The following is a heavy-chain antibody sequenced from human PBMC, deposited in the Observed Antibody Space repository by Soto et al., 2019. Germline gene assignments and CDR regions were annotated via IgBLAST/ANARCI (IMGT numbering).Heavy chain of an antibody. CDR2: IKQDGSEK. V-gene: IGHV3-7*01. CDR1: GFTFSSYW. Sequence: GSLRLSCAASGFTFSSYWMSWVRQAPGKGLEWVANIKQDGSEKYYVDSVKGRFTISRDNAKNSLYLQMNSLRAEDTAVYYCARGSLRRYFDWLLYYYYGMDVWGQGTTVTVSS. J-gene: IGHJ6*02. CDR3: ARGSLRRYFDWLLYYYYGMDV. D-gene: IGHD3-9*01.